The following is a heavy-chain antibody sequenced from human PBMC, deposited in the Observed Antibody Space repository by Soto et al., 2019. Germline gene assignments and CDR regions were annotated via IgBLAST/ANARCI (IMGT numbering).Heavy chain of an antibody. CDR1: GFTCSSYG. D-gene: IGHD6-19*01. Sequence: PGGSLRLSCAASGFTCSSYGMHWVRQAPGKGLEWVAVIWYDGSNKYYADSVKGRFTISRDNSKNTLYLQMNSLRAEDTAVYYCAKGVPGIAVAGTGYFQHWGQGTLVTVSS. CDR2: IWYDGSNK. CDR3: AKGVPGIAVAGTGYFQH. V-gene: IGHV3-33*06. J-gene: IGHJ1*01.